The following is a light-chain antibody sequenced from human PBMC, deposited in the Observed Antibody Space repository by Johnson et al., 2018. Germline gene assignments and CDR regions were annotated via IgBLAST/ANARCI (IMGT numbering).Light chain of an antibody. CDR1: SSNIGNNY. J-gene: IGLJ1*01. CDR3: GTWDSSLSAGNV. CDR2: ENN. Sequence: QSVLTQPPSVSAAPGQKVTISCSGSSSNIGNNYVSWYQQLPGTAPKLLIYENNKRPSGIPDRFSGSKSGTSATLGITGLQTGDEAEYYCGTWDSSLSAGNVFATGTKVTVL. V-gene: IGLV1-51*02.